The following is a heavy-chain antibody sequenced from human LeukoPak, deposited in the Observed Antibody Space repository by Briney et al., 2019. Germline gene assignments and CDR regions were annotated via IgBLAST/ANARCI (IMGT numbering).Heavy chain of an antibody. Sequence: GESLKISSKGSGYSVTSYWISWVRQMPGKGLEWMGRIDPSDSYTNYSPSFQGHVTISADKSISTAYLQWSSLKASDTAMYYCARLFYSHYDYWGQGTLVTVSS. D-gene: IGHD2-15*01. CDR3: ARLFYSHYDY. V-gene: IGHV5-10-1*01. CDR2: IDPSDSYT. CDR1: GYSVTSYW. J-gene: IGHJ4*02.